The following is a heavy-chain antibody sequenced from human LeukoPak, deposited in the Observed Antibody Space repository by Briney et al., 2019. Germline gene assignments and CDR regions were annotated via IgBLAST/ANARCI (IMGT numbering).Heavy chain of an antibody. Sequence: GGSLRLSCAASGFTFSSNYMSWVRQAPGKGLEGVSVIYSGGSTYYTDSVRGRFTISRDNSKNTLNLQMNSLRAEDTAVYYCARGKAYYDILTGYYRHYYYGMDVWGQGTTVTVSS. CDR2: IYSGGST. J-gene: IGHJ6*02. CDR1: GFTFSSNY. CDR3: ARGKAYYDILTGYYRHYYYGMDV. D-gene: IGHD3-9*01. V-gene: IGHV3-53*01.